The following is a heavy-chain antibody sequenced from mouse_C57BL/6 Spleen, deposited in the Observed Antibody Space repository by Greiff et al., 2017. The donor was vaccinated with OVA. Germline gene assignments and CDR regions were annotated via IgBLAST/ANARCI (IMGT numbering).Heavy chain of an antibody. V-gene: IGHV14-3*01. CDR3: ARNIYAMDY. J-gene: IGHJ4*01. CDR1: GFNIKNPY. Sequence: EVQLQQSVAELVRPGVSVKLSCTASGFNIKNPYMHWVKQRPEQGLEWIGRIDPANGNTKYAPKFQGKATITADTSSNTAYLQHSSLTSEDTAIYYCARNIYAMDYWGQGTSVTVSS. CDR2: IDPANGNT.